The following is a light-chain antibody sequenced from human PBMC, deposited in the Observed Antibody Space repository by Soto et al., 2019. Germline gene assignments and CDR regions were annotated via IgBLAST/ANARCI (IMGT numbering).Light chain of an antibody. CDR3: QQYNSYSPT. CDR2: DAS. J-gene: IGKJ1*01. V-gene: IGKV1-5*01. CDR1: QSISSW. Sequence: DIQMTQSPSTLCASVGDRVTITCRASQSISSWLAWYQQKPGKAPKLLIYDASSLESGVPARFSGSGSGTAFTLTISSLQPDDFATYYCQQYNSYSPTFGQGTKVEIK.